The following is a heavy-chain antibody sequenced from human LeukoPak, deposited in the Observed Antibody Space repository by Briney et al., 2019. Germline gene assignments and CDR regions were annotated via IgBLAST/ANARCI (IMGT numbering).Heavy chain of an antibody. J-gene: IGHJ3*02. V-gene: IGHV4-59*01. CDR3: ARDHRGNYYLDI. CDR2: IYYSGST. CDR1: GGPISSYY. D-gene: IGHD1-26*01. Sequence: SETLSLTCTVSGGPISSYYWSWIRQPPGKGLEWIGYIYYSGSTNYNPSLKSRVTMSVDTSKNQFSLNLKSVTAADTAVYYCARDHRGNYYLDIWGQGTMVTVSS.